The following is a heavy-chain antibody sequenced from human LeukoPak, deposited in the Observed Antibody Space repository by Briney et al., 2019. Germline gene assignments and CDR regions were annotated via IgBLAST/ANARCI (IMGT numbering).Heavy chain of an antibody. J-gene: IGHJ3*02. V-gene: IGHV3-15*01. CDR1: GFTFSNAW. Sequence: GGSLRLSCAASGFTFSNAWMSWVRQAPGKGLEWVGRIKSKTDGGTTDYAAPVKGRLTISRDDSKNTLYLQMNSLKTEDTAVYYCSTDYGDYASIDAFDIWGQGTMVTVSS. CDR2: IKSKTDGGTT. CDR3: STDYGDYASIDAFDI. D-gene: IGHD4-17*01.